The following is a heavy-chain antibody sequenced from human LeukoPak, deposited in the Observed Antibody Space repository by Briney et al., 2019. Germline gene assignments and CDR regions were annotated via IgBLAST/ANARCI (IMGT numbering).Heavy chain of an antibody. V-gene: IGHV1-18*01. D-gene: IGHD1-7*01. CDR2: INPYNGNT. CDR1: GYTFTSYG. Sequence: ASVKVSCKASGYTFTSYGISWVRQAPGQGLEGMGWINPYNGNTKYAQKLQGRVTMTTDTSTSTAYMELRSLRSDDTAVYYCARGGTTSRSYYMDVWGKGTTVTVSS. J-gene: IGHJ6*03. CDR3: ARGGTTSRSYYMDV.